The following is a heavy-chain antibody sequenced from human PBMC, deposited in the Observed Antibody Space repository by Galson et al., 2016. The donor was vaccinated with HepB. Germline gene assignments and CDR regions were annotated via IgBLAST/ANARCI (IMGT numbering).Heavy chain of an antibody. D-gene: IGHD1-7*01. V-gene: IGHV1-3*01. CDR2: IHSDNVTR. J-gene: IGHJ4*02. Sequence: SVKVSCKASGYIFSSYAMHWVRQAPGQRLEWMGWIHSDNVTRKYSQKFQGRVTITRDISASTAYMELSSLRFEDTAVYYCARPGYWNFDGIDSWGQGTLVTVSA. CDR3: ARPGYWNFDGIDS. CDR1: GYIFSSYA.